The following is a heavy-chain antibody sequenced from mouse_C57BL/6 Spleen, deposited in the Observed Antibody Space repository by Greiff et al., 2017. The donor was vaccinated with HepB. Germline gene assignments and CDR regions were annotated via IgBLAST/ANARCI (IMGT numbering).Heavy chain of an antibody. D-gene: IGHD2-4*01. V-gene: IGHV1-80*01. CDR1: GYAFSSYW. CDR3: AREAYDYAFAY. J-gene: IGHJ3*01. Sequence: QVQLQQSGAELVKPGASVKISCKASGYAFSSYWMNWVKQRPGKGLEWIGQIYPRDGDTNYNGKFKGKATLTADKSSSTAYMQLSSLTSEDSAVYFCAREAYDYAFAYWGKGTLVTVSA. CDR2: IYPRDGDT.